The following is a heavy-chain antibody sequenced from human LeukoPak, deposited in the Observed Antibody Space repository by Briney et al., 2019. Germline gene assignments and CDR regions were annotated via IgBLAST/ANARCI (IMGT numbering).Heavy chain of an antibody. Sequence: PGGSLRLSCAASGFTFSDYYMSWIRQAPGKGLEWVSSISKNSGYMYYIDSVKGRFTISRDNAKNSLYLQMNSLRAEDTAVYYCARPSSVEANDAFDIWGQGTMVTVSS. D-gene: IGHD5-24*01. V-gene: IGHV3-11*06. CDR3: ARPSSVEANDAFDI. J-gene: IGHJ3*02. CDR1: GFTFSDYY. CDR2: ISKNSGYM.